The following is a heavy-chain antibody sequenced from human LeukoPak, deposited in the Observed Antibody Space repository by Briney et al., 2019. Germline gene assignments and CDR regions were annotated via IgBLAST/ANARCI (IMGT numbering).Heavy chain of an antibody. CDR1: GFTFSSYA. CDR2: ISYDGSNK. Sequence: GGSLRLSCAASGFTFSSYAMHWVRQAPGKRLEWVAVISYDGSNKYYADSVKGRFTISRDNSKNTLYLQMNSLRAEDTAVYYCARERGITMVRGVIITSPSYYYMDVWGKGTTVTVSS. J-gene: IGHJ6*03. D-gene: IGHD3-10*01. CDR3: ARERGITMVRGVIITSPSYYYMDV. V-gene: IGHV3-30*04.